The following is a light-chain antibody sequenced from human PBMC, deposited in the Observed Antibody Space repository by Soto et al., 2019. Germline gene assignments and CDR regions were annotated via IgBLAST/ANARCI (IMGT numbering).Light chain of an antibody. CDR1: NIGDTR. Sequence: SYELTQPPSVSVAPEKTATITCGGDNIGDTRVHWYRQKPGQAPVLLISYDSDRPSGIPERFSGSNSGNTATLTISRVEAGDEADYYCQVWDIMTDNYVFGGGTKVTVL. CDR2: YDS. CDR3: QVWDIMTDNYV. V-gene: IGLV3-21*04. J-gene: IGLJ1*01.